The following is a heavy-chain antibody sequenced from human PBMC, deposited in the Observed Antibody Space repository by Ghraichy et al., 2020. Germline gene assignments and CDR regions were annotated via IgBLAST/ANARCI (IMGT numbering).Heavy chain of an antibody. Sequence: SETLSLTCTVSGGSISNFYWSWIRQPPGKGLEWIGYIYYSGNTHYNPSLKSRVTISVDTSKNQFSLKLSSVTAADTAVYYCASDDRPFSYGMDVWGQGTTVTVSS. J-gene: IGHJ6*02. CDR3: ASDDRPFSYGMDV. V-gene: IGHV4-59*01. CDR2: IYYSGNT. CDR1: GGSISNFY. D-gene: IGHD3-22*01.